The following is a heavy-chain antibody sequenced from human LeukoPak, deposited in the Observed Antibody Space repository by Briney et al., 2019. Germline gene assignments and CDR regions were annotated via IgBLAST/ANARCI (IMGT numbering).Heavy chain of an antibody. Sequence: ASVKVSCKASGYTFTTYGVSWVRQAPGQGFEWMGWISAYTGNTNYAQKLQGRVTMTTDASTSTAYMELRSLRSDDTAVYYCARGQSGSYLSPSDYWGQGTLVTVSS. CDR3: ARGQSGSYLSPSDY. V-gene: IGHV1-18*01. J-gene: IGHJ4*02. CDR1: GYTFTTYG. D-gene: IGHD1-26*01. CDR2: ISAYTGNT.